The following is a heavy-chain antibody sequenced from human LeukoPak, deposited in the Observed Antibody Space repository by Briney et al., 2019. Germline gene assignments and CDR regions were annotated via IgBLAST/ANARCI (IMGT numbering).Heavy chain of an antibody. D-gene: IGHD5-12*01. CDR1: GFTGSNNY. V-gene: IGHV3-66*03. Sequence: GGSLRLSCAASGFTGSNNYMSWIRQAPGKGLEWVSAIHSSGGTYYADSVKGRFTISRDNSKNTLYLQMNSLRAEDTAVYYCARDRDVVGGSEGMDVWGQGTTVTVSS. CDR2: IHSSGGT. CDR3: ARDRDVVGGSEGMDV. J-gene: IGHJ6*02.